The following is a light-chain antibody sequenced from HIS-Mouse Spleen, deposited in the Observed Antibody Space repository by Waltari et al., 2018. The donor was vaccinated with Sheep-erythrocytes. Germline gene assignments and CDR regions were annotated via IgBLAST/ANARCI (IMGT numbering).Light chain of an antibody. V-gene: IGLV2-11*01. CDR3: CSYAGSYTWV. J-gene: IGLJ3*02. Sequence: QSALTQPRSVSGSPGQSVPISCTGTSSAVGAYNSVSWYQQHPGKAPKLMIYDVSKRPSGVPDRFSGSKSGNPASLTISGLQAEDEADYYCCSYAGSYTWVFGGGTKLTVL. CDR1: SSAVGAYNS. CDR2: DVS.